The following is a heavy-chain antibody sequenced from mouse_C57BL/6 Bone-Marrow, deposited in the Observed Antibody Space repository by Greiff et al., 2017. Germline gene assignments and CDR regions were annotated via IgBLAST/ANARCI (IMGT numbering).Heavy chain of an antibody. Sequence: QVQLQQSGPELVKPGASVKISCKASGYAFSSSWMNWVKQRPGKGLEWIGRIYPGDGDTNYNGKFKGKATLTADKSSSTAYMQLSSLTSEDSAVYFCARERIYYDYVDYWGQGTTLTVSS. CDR1: GYAFSSSW. D-gene: IGHD2-4*01. V-gene: IGHV1-82*01. CDR2: IYPGDGDT. CDR3: ARERIYYDYVDY. J-gene: IGHJ2*01.